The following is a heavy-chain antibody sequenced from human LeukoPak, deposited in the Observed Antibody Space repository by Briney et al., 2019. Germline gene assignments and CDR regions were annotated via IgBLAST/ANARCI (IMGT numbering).Heavy chain of an antibody. V-gene: IGHV3-23*01. Sequence: PGGSLRLSCAASGFTFSSFGLNWVRQAPGKGLEWVSYISSSDSNTYYADSVKGRFTISRDNSKNTLYLQMNSLRAEDTAIYYCAKSYYSDSSGYYQPDYWGQGTLVTVSS. D-gene: IGHD3-22*01. CDR1: GFTFSSFG. CDR3: AKSYYSDSSGYYQPDY. CDR2: ISSSDSNT. J-gene: IGHJ4*02.